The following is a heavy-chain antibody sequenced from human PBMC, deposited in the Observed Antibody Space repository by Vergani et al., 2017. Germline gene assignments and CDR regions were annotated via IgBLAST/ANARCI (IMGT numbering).Heavy chain of an antibody. Sequence: QMQLQESGPGLVKASETLSLTCTVSGDSIISRSYYWGWIRQPPGKGLEWIGSIYNSGNGDSSSSLKSRVTISADTSKNQFSLRLTSVTAADTAVYYCASHGNYYDSSGYYYVGWFDPWGQGALVTVSS. V-gene: IGHV4-39*01. J-gene: IGHJ5*02. CDR3: ASHGNYYDSSGYYYVGWFDP. CDR2: IYNSGNG. CDR1: GDSIISRSYY. D-gene: IGHD3-22*01.